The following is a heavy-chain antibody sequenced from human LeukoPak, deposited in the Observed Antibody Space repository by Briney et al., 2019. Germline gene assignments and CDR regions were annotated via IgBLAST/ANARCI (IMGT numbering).Heavy chain of an antibody. J-gene: IGHJ4*02. CDR3: ATGFGVGYYYDSSPKSYFDY. CDR2: FDPEDGET. V-gene: IGHV1-24*01. CDR1: GYTLTELS. Sequence: ASVKVSCKVSGYTLTELSMHWVRQAPGKGLEWMGGFDPEDGETIYAQKFQGRVTMTEDTSTDTAYMELSSLRSEDTAVYYCATGFGVGYYYDSSPKSYFDYWGQGTLVTVSS. D-gene: IGHD3-22*01.